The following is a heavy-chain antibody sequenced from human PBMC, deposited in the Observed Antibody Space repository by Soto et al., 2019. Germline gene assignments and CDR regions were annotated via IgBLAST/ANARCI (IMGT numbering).Heavy chain of an antibody. Sequence: EVQLVESGGGLVQPGGSLRLSCAASGFTFSSYWMHWVRQAPGKGLVWVSRINSDGSSTSYADSVKGRFTISRDNAKNTLYLQMNSLRAEDTAVYYYASLAKYGDYVTLADYWGQGTLVTVSS. J-gene: IGHJ4*02. V-gene: IGHV3-74*01. CDR1: GFTFSSYW. D-gene: IGHD4-17*01. CDR3: ASLAKYGDYVTLADY. CDR2: INSDGSST.